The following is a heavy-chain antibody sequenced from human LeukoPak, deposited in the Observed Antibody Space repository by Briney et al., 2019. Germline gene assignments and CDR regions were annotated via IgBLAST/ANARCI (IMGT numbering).Heavy chain of an antibody. J-gene: IGHJ4*02. Sequence: SETLSLTCTVSGGSISSYYWSWIRQPPGKGLEWIGYIYYSGSTNYSPSLKSRVTISVDTSKNQFSLKLSSVTAADTAVYYCARTYYDILTGYRYFDYWGQGTLVTVSS. CDR3: ARTYYDILTGYRYFDY. D-gene: IGHD3-9*01. CDR2: IYYSGST. CDR1: GGSISSYY. V-gene: IGHV4-59*01.